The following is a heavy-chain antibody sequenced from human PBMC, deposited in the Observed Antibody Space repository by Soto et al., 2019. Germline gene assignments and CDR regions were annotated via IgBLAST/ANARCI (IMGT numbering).Heavy chain of an antibody. J-gene: IGHJ4*02. D-gene: IGHD6-13*01. CDR1: GGSFSGYY. Sequence: QVQLQQWGAGLLKPSETLSLTCAVYGGSFSGYYWSWIRQPPGKGLEWIGEINHSGSTNYNPSLKGRVTISVDTSKNPFSLKLSSVTAADTAVYYCASTAGTYGTDYWGQGTLVTASS. CDR3: ASTAGTYGTDY. V-gene: IGHV4-34*01. CDR2: INHSGST.